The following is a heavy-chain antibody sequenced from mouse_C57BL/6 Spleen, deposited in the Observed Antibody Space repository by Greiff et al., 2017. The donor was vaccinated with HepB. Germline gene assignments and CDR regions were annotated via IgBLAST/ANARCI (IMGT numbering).Heavy chain of an antibody. D-gene: IGHD3-2*02. CDR1: GYTFTSYW. V-gene: IGHV1-69*01. CDR2: IDPSDSYT. J-gene: IGHJ2*01. Sequence: QQSCKASGYTFTSYWMHWVKQRPGQGLEWIGEIDPSDSYTNYNQKFKGKSTLTVDKSSSTAYMQLSSLTSEDSAVYYCARDSSGSLDYWGQGTTLTVSS. CDR3: ARDSSGSLDY.